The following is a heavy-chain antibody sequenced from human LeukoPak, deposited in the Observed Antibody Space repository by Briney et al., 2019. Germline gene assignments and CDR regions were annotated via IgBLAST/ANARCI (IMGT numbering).Heavy chain of an antibody. D-gene: IGHD4-17*01. V-gene: IGHV3-74*01. Sequence: PGGSLRLSCAASGFTFSSYWMHWVRQAPGKGLVWVSRINTDGSSTSYADSVKGRFTISRDNAKNTLYLQMNSLRAEDTAVYYCARDYGDKSNAFDIWGQGTMVTVSS. CDR3: ARDYGDKSNAFDI. CDR2: INTDGSST. J-gene: IGHJ3*02. CDR1: GFTFSSYW.